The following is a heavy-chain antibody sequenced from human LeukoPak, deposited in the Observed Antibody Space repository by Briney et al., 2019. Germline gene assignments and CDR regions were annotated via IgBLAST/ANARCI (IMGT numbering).Heavy chain of an antibody. CDR1: GFTFSSYW. CDR2: IKQDGSEK. CDR3: ASRIPNYYDSSGYYPTTRFRYFDL. J-gene: IGHJ2*01. D-gene: IGHD3-22*01. Sequence: GGSLRLSCAASGFTFSSYWMSWVRQAPGKGLEWVANIKQDGSEKYYVDSVKGRFTISRDNAKNSLYLQMNSLRAEDTAVYYCASRIPNYYDSSGYYPTTRFRYFDLWGRGTLVTVSS. V-gene: IGHV3-7*01.